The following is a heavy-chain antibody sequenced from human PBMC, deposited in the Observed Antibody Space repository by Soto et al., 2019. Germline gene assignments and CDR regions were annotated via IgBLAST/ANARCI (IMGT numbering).Heavy chain of an antibody. V-gene: IGHV4-59*01. D-gene: IGHD3-16*01. CDR1: GGSISSYY. CDR2: IYYSGST. J-gene: IGHJ4*02. CDR3: ARETRGTVRN. Sequence: SETLPLTCTVSGGSISSYYWSWIRQPPGKGLEWIGYIYYSGSTNYNPSLKSRVTISVDTSKNQFSLKLSSVTAADTAVYYCARETRGTVRNWGQGTLVTVSS.